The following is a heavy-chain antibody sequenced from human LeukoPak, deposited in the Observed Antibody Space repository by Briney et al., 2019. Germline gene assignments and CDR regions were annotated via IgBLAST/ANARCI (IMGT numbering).Heavy chain of an antibody. D-gene: IGHD6-19*01. V-gene: IGHV4-59*08. CDR1: GGTISSYY. J-gene: IGHJ4*02. CDR2: IHYSGST. Sequence: SETLSLTCTVSGGTISSYYWNWIRQPPGKGREWIGYIHYSGSTKYNPSIKSRVTISVDASKSQFSLKLSSVTAADTAVYYCARWYSSGGAFDYWGQGTLVTVSS. CDR3: ARWYSSGGAFDY.